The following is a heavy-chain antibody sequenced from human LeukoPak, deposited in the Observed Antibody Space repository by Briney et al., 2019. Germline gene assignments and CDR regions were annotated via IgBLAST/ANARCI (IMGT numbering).Heavy chain of an antibody. CDR1: GFTFSTYA. J-gene: IGHJ6*02. V-gene: IGHV3-23*01. CDR3: ASSPLVEYCSGGSCYSKDYYYYGMDV. CDR2: ISGGGGTT. Sequence: PGGSLRLSCAASGFTFSTYAMSWVRQAPGKGLEWVSGISGGGGTTHYADSVKGRFTISRDNSKNTMYVQMNSLRAEDTAVYYCASSPLVEYCSGGSCYSKDYYYYGMDVWGQGTTVTVSS. D-gene: IGHD2-15*01.